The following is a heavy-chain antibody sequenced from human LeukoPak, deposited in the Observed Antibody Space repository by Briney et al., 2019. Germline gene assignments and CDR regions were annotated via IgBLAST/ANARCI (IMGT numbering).Heavy chain of an antibody. CDR2: ISYDGSNA. CDR3: AKDYDILTGYTNGYYFDY. Sequence: GGSLRLSCAASGFTFDGYGMHWVRQAPGKGLEWVALISYDGSNAHYTDSVKGRFTIPRENSKNTVYLQMNSLRVEDTAVYYCAKDYDILTGYTNGYYFDYWGQGTLVIVSP. D-gene: IGHD3-9*01. CDR1: GFTFDGYG. J-gene: IGHJ4*02. V-gene: IGHV3-30*18.